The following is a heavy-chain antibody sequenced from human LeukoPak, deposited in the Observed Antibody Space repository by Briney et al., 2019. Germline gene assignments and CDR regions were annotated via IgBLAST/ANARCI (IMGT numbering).Heavy chain of an antibody. CDR1: GFTFSNAW. CDR2: IKDKTDGCTT. J-gene: IGHJ4*02. V-gene: IGHV3-15*01. CDR3: TTADGGYDFWRADYFDY. Sequence: PGGTLRLYCAAYGFTFSNAWMSWVRQAPGKGLEWVSRIKDKTDGCTTDYAATVKGRFTISRDDSKNTLNLQMNSLKTEDTAVYYCTTADGGYDFWRADYFDYWGQGTLVTVSS. D-gene: IGHD3-3*01.